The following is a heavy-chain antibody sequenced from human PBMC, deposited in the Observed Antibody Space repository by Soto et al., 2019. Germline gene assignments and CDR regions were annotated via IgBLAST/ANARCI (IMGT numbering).Heavy chain of an antibody. CDR1: GFTFSSYW. Sequence: GESLKISCAASGFTFSSYWMHWVRQAPGKGLVWVSRINSDGSSTSYADSVKGRFTISRDNAKNTLYLQMNSLRAEDTAVYYCARDRPVVPAAIVPVWGKGTTVTVSS. V-gene: IGHV3-74*01. CDR3: ARDRPVVPAAIVPV. CDR2: INSDGSST. D-gene: IGHD2-2*01. J-gene: IGHJ6*04.